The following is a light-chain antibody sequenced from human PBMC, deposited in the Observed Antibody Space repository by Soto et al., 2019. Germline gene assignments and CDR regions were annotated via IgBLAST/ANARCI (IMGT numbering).Light chain of an antibody. J-gene: IGLJ2*01. CDR1: SSDVGSYNL. CDR2: EGS. CDR3: CSYAGSSTFLVV. V-gene: IGLV2-23*01. Sequence: QSALTQPASVSGSPGQSITISCTGTSSDVGSYNLVSWYQQHPRKAPKLMIYEGSKRPSGVSNRFSGSKSGNTASLTISGLQAEDEADYYCCSYAGSSTFLVVFGGGTKLTVL.